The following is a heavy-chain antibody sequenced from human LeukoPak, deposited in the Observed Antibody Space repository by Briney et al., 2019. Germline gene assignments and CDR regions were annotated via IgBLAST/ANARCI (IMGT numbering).Heavy chain of an antibody. CDR2: INPNSGDT. CDR3: TREPNYKIVFDI. CDR1: GYTFTSYD. J-gene: IGHJ3*02. V-gene: IGHV1-8*01. D-gene: IGHD1-1*01. Sequence: ASVKVSCKASGYTFTSYDINWVRQAAGQGLEWMGWINPNSGDTGYAQKFQGRVIMTRDTSTSTAYMQLSSLRSDDTAVYYCTREPNYKIVFDIWGKGKMPAVSS.